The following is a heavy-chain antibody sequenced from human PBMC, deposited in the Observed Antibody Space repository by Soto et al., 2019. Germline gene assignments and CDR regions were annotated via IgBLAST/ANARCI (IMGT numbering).Heavy chain of an antibody. CDR2: ISSSSSTI. CDR1: GLTFSSYS. D-gene: IGHD3-10*01. V-gene: IGHV3-48*02. Sequence: EVQLVESGGGLVQPGGSLRLSCAASGLTFSSYSMNWVRQAPGKGLEWVSYISSSSSTIYYADSVKGRFTISRDNAKNSLYLQMNSLRDEDTAVYYCATHRGSGSFPSEFDYWVQGTLVTVSS. J-gene: IGHJ4*02. CDR3: ATHRGSGSFPSEFDY.